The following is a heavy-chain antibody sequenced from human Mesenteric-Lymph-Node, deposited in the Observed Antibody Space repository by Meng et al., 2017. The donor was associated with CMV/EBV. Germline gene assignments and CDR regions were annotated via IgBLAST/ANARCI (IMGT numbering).Heavy chain of an antibody. CDR3: ARDVFPWASDYYGMDV. Sequence: GGSLRLSCAASGFTFSSYAMHWVRQAPGKGLEWVAVISYDGSNKYYADSVTGRFTISRDNSKNTLYLQMNSLRAEDTAVYYCARDVFPWASDYYGMDVWGQGTTVTVSS. V-gene: IGHV3-30*04. J-gene: IGHJ6*02. D-gene: IGHD2/OR15-2a*01. CDR2: ISYDGSNK. CDR1: GFTFSSYA.